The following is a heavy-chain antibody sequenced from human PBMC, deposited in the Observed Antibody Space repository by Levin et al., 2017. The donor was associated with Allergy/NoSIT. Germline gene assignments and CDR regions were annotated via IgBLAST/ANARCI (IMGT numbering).Heavy chain of an antibody. CDR3: ARDLHVLRYFDSGYYYYGMDV. Sequence: ASVKVSCKASGYTFTSYDINWVRQATGQGLEWMGWMNPNSGNTGYAQKFQGRVTMTRNTSISTAYMELSSLRSEDTAVYYCARDLHVLRYFDSGYYYYGMDVWGQGTTVTVSS. J-gene: IGHJ6*02. V-gene: IGHV1-8*01. CDR1: GYTFTSYD. CDR2: MNPNSGNT. D-gene: IGHD3-9*01.